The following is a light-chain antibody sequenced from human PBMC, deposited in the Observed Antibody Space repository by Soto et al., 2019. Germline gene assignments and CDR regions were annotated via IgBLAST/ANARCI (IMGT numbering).Light chain of an antibody. Sequence: SALTQPASVSGSLGQSTTISCTGTSSDVGSHNIVSWYQQHPGKAPKLIIYEVSIRPSGVSNRFSGSKSGNTVSLTISGLQAEDEADYYCCSYAGSSTVIFGGGTKVTVL. CDR3: CSYAGSSTVI. CDR1: SSDVGSHNI. CDR2: EVS. V-gene: IGLV2-23*02. J-gene: IGLJ2*01.